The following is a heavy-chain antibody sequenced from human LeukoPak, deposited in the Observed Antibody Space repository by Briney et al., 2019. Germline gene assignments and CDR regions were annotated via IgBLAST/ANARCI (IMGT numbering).Heavy chain of an antibody. D-gene: IGHD3-3*01. Sequence: PGGSLRLSCAASGFTFSSYWMSWVRQAPGKGLEWVANIKQDGSEAHYVDSLKGRFTISRDNAKSSLFLQMNFLRAEDTAVYYCARETVVGVVIPTYYFDCWGRGTLVTVSS. CDR1: GFTFSSYW. CDR2: IKQDGSEA. CDR3: ARETVVGVVIPTYYFDC. J-gene: IGHJ4*02. V-gene: IGHV3-7*01.